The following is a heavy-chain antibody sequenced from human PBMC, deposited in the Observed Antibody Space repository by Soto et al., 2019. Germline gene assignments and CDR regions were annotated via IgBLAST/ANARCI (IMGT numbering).Heavy chain of an antibody. Sequence: SETLSLTCAVYGGSFSGYYWSWIRQPPGKGLEWIREINHSGSTNYNPSLKSRVTISVDTSKNQFSLKLSSVTAADTAVYYCARGLFFGASGYCSGGSCYRPNYFDYWGQGTLVTVSS. D-gene: IGHD2-15*01. CDR1: GGSFSGYY. J-gene: IGHJ4*02. CDR2: INHSGST. V-gene: IGHV4-34*01. CDR3: ARGLFFGASGYCSGGSCYRPNYFDY.